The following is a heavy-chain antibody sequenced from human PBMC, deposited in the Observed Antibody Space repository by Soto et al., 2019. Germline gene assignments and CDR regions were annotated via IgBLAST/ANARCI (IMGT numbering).Heavy chain of an antibody. V-gene: IGHV4-34*01. CDR3: ARTPYLSSSWTYFDY. J-gene: IGHJ4*02. Sequence: SETLSLTCAVYGGSFSGYYWSWIRQPPGKGLEWIGEINHSGSTNYNPSLKSRVTISVDTSKNQFSLKLSSVTAADTAVYYCARTPYLSSSWTYFDYWGQGILVTVSS. CDR1: GGSFSGYY. D-gene: IGHD6-13*01. CDR2: INHSGST.